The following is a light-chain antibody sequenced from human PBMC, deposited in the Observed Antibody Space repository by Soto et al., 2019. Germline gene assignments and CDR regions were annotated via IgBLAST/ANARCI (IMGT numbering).Light chain of an antibody. V-gene: IGLV1-51*02. J-gene: IGLJ1*01. Sequence: SVLTQPHSASGTPGQRVTISCSGSSSNIGTSSVHWFQQLPGTAPKLLISNTNQRPSGIPDRFSGSKFGTSVTLAITGLQTGGEADYYCGTWDTNLSAYVFGTGTKVTVL. CDR2: NTN. CDR1: SSNIGTSS. CDR3: GTWDTNLSAYV.